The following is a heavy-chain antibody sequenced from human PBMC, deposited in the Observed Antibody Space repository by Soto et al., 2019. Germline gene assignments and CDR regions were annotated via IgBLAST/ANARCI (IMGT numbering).Heavy chain of an antibody. D-gene: IGHD2-2*01. CDR2: IYSGGST. V-gene: IGHV3-66*01. CDR1: GFAVSSNY. Sequence: EVQLVESGGGLVQPGGSLRLSCAASGFAVSSNYMSWVRQAPGKGLEWVSVIYSGGSTYYADSVKGRFTISRDNSKNTLYLQMNSLRAEDTAVYYCARGPAPMPLIDYWGQGTLVTVSS. CDR3: ARGPAPMPLIDY. J-gene: IGHJ4*02.